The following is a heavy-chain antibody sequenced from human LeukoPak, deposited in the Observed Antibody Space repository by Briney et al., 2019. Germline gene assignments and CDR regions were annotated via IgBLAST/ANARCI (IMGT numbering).Heavy chain of an antibody. Sequence: PGGSLRLSCAASGFTFSNAWMSWVRQAPGKGLEGVGRIKSKTDGGTTDYDAPVKGRFTILRDDSNNTQYLQMNSMKTEDTAVYYCTTHLWYYDILTSYWYYYYYMDVWGKGTTVTVSS. CDR3: TTHLWYYDILTSYWYYYYYMDV. V-gene: IGHV3-15*01. CDR2: IKSKTDGGTT. D-gene: IGHD3-9*01. J-gene: IGHJ6*03. CDR1: GFTFSNAW.